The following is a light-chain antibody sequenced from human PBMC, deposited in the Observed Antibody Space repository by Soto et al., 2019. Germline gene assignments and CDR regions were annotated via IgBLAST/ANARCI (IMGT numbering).Light chain of an antibody. Sequence: EIVMTQSPATLSVSPGERVTLSCRASQSVSSSLAWYQQKRGQAPRLLIYSASTRATGIPARFSGSGSRTDFTLTISSLQSEDFAVYYCQQYHNWPPGTFGQGTKVEIK. CDR3: QQYHNWPPGT. V-gene: IGKV3-15*01. CDR1: QSVSSS. CDR2: SAS. J-gene: IGKJ1*01.